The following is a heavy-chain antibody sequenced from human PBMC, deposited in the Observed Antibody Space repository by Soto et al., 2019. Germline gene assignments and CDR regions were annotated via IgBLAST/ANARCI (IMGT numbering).Heavy chain of an antibody. CDR1: GYSFVNYG. Sequence: QVQLVQSGDEVKKPGASVKVSWKASGYSFVNYGNAWVRQAPGQGLEWMGWISPYTGNTHSATKVQGRLTMTTDTSTSTAYMDLGSLTSDDTAVYYCVMVDNYVTPTPQDVWGQGTTVTVSS. V-gene: IGHV1-18*01. CDR3: VMVDNYVTPTPQDV. D-gene: IGHD3-16*01. CDR2: ISPYTGNT. J-gene: IGHJ6*02.